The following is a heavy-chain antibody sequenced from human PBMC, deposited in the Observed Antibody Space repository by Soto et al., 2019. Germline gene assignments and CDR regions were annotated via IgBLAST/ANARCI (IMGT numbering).Heavy chain of an antibody. J-gene: IGHJ4*02. CDR1: GYTFATSS. D-gene: IGHD1-1*01. V-gene: IGHV1-3*01. CDR2: IDGDDNI. Sequence: ASVKVSCKASGYTFATSSMHRVRQAPGQRLEWMAWIDGDDNIKYSQKFQGRLTITRDTSASKAYMELSSLGSEDTAVYYCARDDGTTWNLDYWGQGTLVTSPQ. CDR3: ARDDGTTWNLDY.